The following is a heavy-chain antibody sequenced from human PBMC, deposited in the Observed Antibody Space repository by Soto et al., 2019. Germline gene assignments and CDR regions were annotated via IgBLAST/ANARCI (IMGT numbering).Heavy chain of an antibody. J-gene: IGHJ5*02. CDR3: ARAGVATIYPGNNWFDP. D-gene: IGHD5-12*01. V-gene: IGHV4-59*08. CDR1: GCSMISYY. CDR2: IYYAGST. Sequence: SETLSLTCTVSGCSMISYYWSWIRQPPGRGLEWIGFIYYAGSTKYNPSLNSRVTISVDTSKNQFSLTVTSVTAADTAVYYCARAGVATIYPGNNWFDPWGQGTLVTVSS.